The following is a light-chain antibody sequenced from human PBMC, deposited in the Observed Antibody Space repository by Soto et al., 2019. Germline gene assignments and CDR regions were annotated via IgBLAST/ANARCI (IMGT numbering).Light chain of an antibody. CDR1: QSVSSY. J-gene: IGKJ5*01. V-gene: IGKV3-11*01. CDR2: DAS. CDR3: QQRSNWIT. Sequence: EIVLTQSPATLSLSPGERATLSCRASQSVSSYLAWYQQNPGQAPRLLIYDASNRATRIPARFSGSGSGTDFTLTISSLEPEDVAVYYCQQRSNWITFGQGTRLEIE.